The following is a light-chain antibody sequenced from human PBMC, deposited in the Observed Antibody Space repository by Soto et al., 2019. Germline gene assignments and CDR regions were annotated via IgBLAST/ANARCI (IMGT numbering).Light chain of an antibody. CDR1: QSVSTF. Sequence: EIVLTQSPATLSLSPGGGAILSCRASQSVSTFLAWFQQKPGQPPRLLIYNASNRTTGIPARFSGSGSGTDFILTISSLEPEDFAVYYCQQRGDWPPITFGQGTRLEIK. CDR3: QQRGDWPPIT. V-gene: IGKV3-11*01. CDR2: NAS. J-gene: IGKJ5*01.